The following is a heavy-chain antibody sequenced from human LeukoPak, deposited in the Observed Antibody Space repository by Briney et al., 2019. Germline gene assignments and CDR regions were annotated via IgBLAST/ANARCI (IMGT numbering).Heavy chain of an antibody. J-gene: IGHJ4*02. CDR3: ARDKKYSRYDHFDY. CDR2: INPNSGGT. CDR1: GYTFTGYY. Sequence: GASVKVSCKASGYTFTGYYMHWVRQAPGQGLERMGWINPNSGGTNYAQKFQGRVTMTRDTSISTAYMELSRLRSDDTAVYYCARDKKYSRYDHFDYWGQGTLVTVSS. V-gene: IGHV1-2*02. D-gene: IGHD5-12*01.